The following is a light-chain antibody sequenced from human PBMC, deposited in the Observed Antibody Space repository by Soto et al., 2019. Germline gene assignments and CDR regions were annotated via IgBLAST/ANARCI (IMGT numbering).Light chain of an antibody. CDR1: QNIGSN. Sequence: EIVMAQSPATLSVSPGETAILSCRAIQNIGSNLAWYQQRPGQAPRLLIYGASTRATGIPARFSGSGSGTQFSLTISSLQSEDFAVYYCQQRRNWPPGITFGQGTRLEI. CDR2: GAS. CDR3: QQRRNWPPGIT. J-gene: IGKJ5*01. V-gene: IGKV3-15*01.